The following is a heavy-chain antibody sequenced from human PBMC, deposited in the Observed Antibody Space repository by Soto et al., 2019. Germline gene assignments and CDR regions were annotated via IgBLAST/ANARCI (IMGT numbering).Heavy chain of an antibody. V-gene: IGHV4-39*01. Sequence: QLQLQESGPGLVKPSETLSLTCTVSGGSISSSSYYWGWIRQPPGKGLEWIGSIYYSGSTYYNPSIKSRVTTSVETSKNQFSLKLSSVTAADTAVYYCARGIVATLQPYYYYYGMDVWGQGTTVTVSS. CDR2: IYYSGST. J-gene: IGHJ6*02. D-gene: IGHD5-12*01. CDR1: GGSISSSSYY. CDR3: ARGIVATLQPYYYYYGMDV.